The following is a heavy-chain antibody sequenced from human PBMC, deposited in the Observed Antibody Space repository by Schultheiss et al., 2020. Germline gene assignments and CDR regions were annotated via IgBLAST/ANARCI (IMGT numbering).Heavy chain of an antibody. Sequence: GGSLRLSCAASGFTVSSNYMSWVRQAPGKGLEWVSVIYSGGSTYYADSVKGRFTISRDNSKNTLYLQMNSLRAEDTAVYYCAKDSDSGSRLLGAFDIWGQGTMVTVSS. J-gene: IGHJ3*02. D-gene: IGHD1-26*01. CDR1: GFTVSSNY. CDR2: IYSGGST. CDR3: AKDSDSGSRLLGAFDI. V-gene: IGHV3-66*01.